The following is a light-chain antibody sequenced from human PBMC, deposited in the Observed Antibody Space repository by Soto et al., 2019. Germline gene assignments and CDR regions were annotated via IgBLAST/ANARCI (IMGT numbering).Light chain of an antibody. CDR3: SSYTRSSTRVV. CDR1: SSDVGAYNY. V-gene: IGLV2-14*03. CDR2: DVS. J-gene: IGLJ2*01. Sequence: QSALTQPASVSGSPGQSITISCTGTSSDVGAYNYVSWYQQHPGKAPKFIIYDVSNRPSGVSNRFTASKSGNTASLTISGLRAEDEADYYCSSYTRSSTRVVFGGGTKVNVL.